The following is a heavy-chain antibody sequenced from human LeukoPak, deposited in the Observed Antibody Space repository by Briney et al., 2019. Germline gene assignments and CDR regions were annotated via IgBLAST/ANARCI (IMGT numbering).Heavy chain of an antibody. CDR2: IYHSGST. D-gene: IGHD3-10*01. CDR3: ARGFDYGSGNWFDP. Sequence: SETLSLTCAVSGGSISSGGYSWSWIRQPPGKGLEWIGYIYHSGSTYYNPSLKSRVTISVDRSKNQFSLKLSSVTAADTAVYYCARGFDYGSGNWFDPWGQGTLVTVSS. V-gene: IGHV4-30-2*01. CDR1: GGSISSGGYS. J-gene: IGHJ5*02.